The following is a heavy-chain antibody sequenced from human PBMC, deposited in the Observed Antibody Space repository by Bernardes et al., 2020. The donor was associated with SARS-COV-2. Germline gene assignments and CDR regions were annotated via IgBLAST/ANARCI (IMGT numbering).Heavy chain of an antibody. D-gene: IGHD5-18*01. J-gene: IGHJ4*02. CDR1: GGSVSSSEYY. Sequence: SETLSLTCTVSGGSVSSSEYYWSWIRQSPGKGLEWIGYMFYSGSTKYNPSLKTRVTISSDTTRNQFSLQLNSVTAADTAVYYCAGAGHSYGYVGTVEFEYWGQGTLVTVSS. CDR2: MFYSGST. V-gene: IGHV4-61*08. CDR3: AGAGHSYGYVGTVEFEY.